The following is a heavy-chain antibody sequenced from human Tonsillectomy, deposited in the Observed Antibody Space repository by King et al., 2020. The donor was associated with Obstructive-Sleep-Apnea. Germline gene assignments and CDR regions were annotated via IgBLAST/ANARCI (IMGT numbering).Heavy chain of an antibody. V-gene: IGHV3-30*04. J-gene: IGHJ2*01. D-gene: IGHD2-15*01. CDR1: GFTFSKYA. CDR3: SRDRVGPANLAAWYFDL. Sequence: VQLVESGGGVVRPGRSLRLSCAASGFTFSKYAMNLVSQAPGKGLEWVSIISFNGNMTYYGDSVKGRFTFSMDNSKNTLYLPMHSLQSEDKAVYYCSRDRVGPANLAAWYFDLWGRGTLVTVSS. CDR2: ISFNGNMT.